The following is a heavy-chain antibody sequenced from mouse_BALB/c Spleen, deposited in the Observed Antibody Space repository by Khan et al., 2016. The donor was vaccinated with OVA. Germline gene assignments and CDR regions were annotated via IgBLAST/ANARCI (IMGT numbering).Heavy chain of an antibody. V-gene: IGHV11-2*02. D-gene: IGHD2-1*01. J-gene: IGHJ1*01. CDR2: INSDGSAI. CDR1: GFTFSGFW. Sequence: EVQLLETGGGLVQPGGSRGLSCEGSGFTFSGFWMSWVRQTPGKTLEWIGDINSDGSAINYAPSIKDRFTIFRDNDKSTLYLQMSNVRSEDTATYFCMRYGNYGYFDVWGAGTTVTGSS. CDR3: MRYGNYGYFDV.